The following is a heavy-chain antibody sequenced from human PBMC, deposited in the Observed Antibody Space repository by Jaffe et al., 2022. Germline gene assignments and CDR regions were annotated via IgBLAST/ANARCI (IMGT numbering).Heavy chain of an antibody. CDR2: IRYDGSNK. CDR1: GFTFSSYG. J-gene: IGHJ4*02. CDR3: AKDRGRIAAAGTPSRGYFDY. V-gene: IGHV3-30*02. D-gene: IGHD6-13*01. Sequence: QVQLVESGGGVVQPGGSLRLSCAASGFTFSSYGMHWVRQAPGKGLEWVAFIRYDGSNKYYADSVKGRFTISRDNSKNTLYLQMNSLRAEDTAVYYCAKDRGRIAAAGTPSRGYFDYWGQGTLVTVSS.